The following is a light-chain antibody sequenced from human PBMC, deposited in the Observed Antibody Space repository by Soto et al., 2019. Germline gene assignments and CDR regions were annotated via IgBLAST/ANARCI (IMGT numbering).Light chain of an antibody. CDR3: QQYSTYTPRT. J-gene: IGKJ1*01. CDR1: QTISSW. Sequence: DIEMTHSPSTLSGSVGDRVTITCRASQTISSWLAWYQQKPGKAPKLLIYKASTLKSGVPSRFSGSGSGTEFTLTISSLQPDDFATYYCQQYSTYTPRTFGQGTKV. V-gene: IGKV1-5*03. CDR2: KAS.